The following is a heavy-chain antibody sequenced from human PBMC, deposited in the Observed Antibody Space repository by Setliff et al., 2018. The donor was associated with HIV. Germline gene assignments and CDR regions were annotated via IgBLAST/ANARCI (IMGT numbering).Heavy chain of an antibody. Sequence: ASEALSLTCAVSGYSISSGYYWGWIRQPPGKGLEWIGNIYHSGSTYYNPSLKSRVTISVDTSKNQFSLKLRSVTAADTAVYYCARGVVGNYYDYFNIFYHDYIDLWGKGTTVTVSS. CDR3: ARGVVGNYYDYFNIFYHDYIDL. V-gene: IGHV4-38-2*01. CDR1: GYSISSGYY. D-gene: IGHD3-22*01. CDR2: IYHSGST. J-gene: IGHJ6*03.